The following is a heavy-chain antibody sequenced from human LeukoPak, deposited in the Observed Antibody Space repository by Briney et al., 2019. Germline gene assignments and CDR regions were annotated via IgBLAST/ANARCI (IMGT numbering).Heavy chain of an antibody. CDR1: GGSFNSGGAVGNGGKC. J-gene: IGHJ4*02. CDR3: VRDRELAY. CDR2: IYQSGNT. Sequence: SETLSLTCSVSGGSFNSGGAVGNGGKCWGWIRQPPGKGLEWIAYIYQSGNTYYNPSLKSRVSISVDTSKNQFSLWLSSVTAADTAVYYCVRDRELAYWGQGILVTVSS. V-gene: IGHV4-30-2*01. D-gene: IGHD1-1*01.